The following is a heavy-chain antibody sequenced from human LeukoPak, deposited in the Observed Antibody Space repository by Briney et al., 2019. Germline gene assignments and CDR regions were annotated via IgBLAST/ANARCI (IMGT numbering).Heavy chain of an antibody. J-gene: IGHJ4*02. V-gene: IGHV3-74*01. Sequence: PGGSLRLSCAASGFTFSSYWMHWVRQAPGKGLVWVSRINSDGSSTSYADSVKGRFTISRDNAKNTLYLQMNSLRAEDTAVYYCARVGEEYYDILTGYQNWGQGTPVTVSS. CDR3: ARVGEEYYDILTGYQN. CDR2: INSDGSST. D-gene: IGHD3-9*01. CDR1: GFTFSSYW.